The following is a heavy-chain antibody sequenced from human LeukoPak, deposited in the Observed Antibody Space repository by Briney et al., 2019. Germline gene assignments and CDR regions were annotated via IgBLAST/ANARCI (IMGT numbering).Heavy chain of an antibody. D-gene: IGHD4-23*01. CDR1: GLTFSSYW. CDR2: IKQDGSEK. CDR3: ARDPDYGGNSGGY. Sequence: GGSLRLSCAASGLTFSSYWMSWVRQAPGKGLEWVANIKQDGSEKYYVDSVKGRFTISRDNAKNSLYLQMNSLRAEDTAVYYCARDPDYGGNSGGYWGQGTLVTVSS. J-gene: IGHJ4*02. V-gene: IGHV3-7*01.